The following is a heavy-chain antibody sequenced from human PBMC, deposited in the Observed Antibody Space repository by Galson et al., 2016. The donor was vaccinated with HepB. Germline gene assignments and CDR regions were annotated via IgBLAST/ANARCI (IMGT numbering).Heavy chain of an antibody. Sequence: SLRLSCAASGFTVSTKYMNWVRQAPGKGLQCVSVIYVDGSTYYADSVKGRFIISRDNSKNTLYLQMNSLRAEDTAVYYCAKGDYLAMDVWGQGTTVTVYS. V-gene: IGHV3-66*01. CDR2: IYVDGST. J-gene: IGHJ6*02. CDR3: AKGDYLAMDV. CDR1: GFTVSTKY.